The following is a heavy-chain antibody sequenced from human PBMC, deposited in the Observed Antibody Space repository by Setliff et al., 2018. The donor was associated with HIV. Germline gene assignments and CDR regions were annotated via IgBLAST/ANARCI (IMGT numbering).Heavy chain of an antibody. CDR3: VRDGMRGGDFDY. CDR2: IKEDGSEM. V-gene: IGHV3-7*01. CDR1: GFTFGYYA. Sequence: PGGSLRLSCAASGFTFGYYAMHWARQAPGKGLEWVANIKEDGSEMYYLASVRGRFTISRDNAKNSLYLQMNSLRVEDTAVYYCVRDGMRGGDFDYWGQGALVTVSS. D-gene: IGHD3-10*01. J-gene: IGHJ4*02.